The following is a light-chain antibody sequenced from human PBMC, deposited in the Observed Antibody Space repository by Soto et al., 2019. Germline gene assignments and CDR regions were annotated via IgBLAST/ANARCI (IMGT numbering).Light chain of an antibody. V-gene: IGKV1-9*01. CDR3: QQFHSKPRT. Sequence: DIQLTQSPSFLSASLGDRVTITCRASQGISNYLAWSQQKPGQAPKSLIYAASTLQSGVPSRFSGSGSGTEFTLTISTLQPEDFGTYYCQQFHSKPRTFGQGTKVDIK. CDR2: AAS. J-gene: IGKJ1*01. CDR1: QGISNY.